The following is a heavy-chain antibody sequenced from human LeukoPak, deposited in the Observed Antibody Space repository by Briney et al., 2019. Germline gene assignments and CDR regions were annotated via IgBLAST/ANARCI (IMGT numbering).Heavy chain of an antibody. J-gene: IGHJ5*02. Sequence: PSETLSLTCAVYGGSFSGYYWSWIRQPPGKGLEWIGEINHSGSTNYNPSLKSRVTISVDTSKNQSSLKLSSVTAADTAVYYCARARRPPRYCSGGSCSNWFDPWGQGTLVTVSS. CDR2: INHSGST. CDR3: ARARRPPRYCSGGSCSNWFDP. CDR1: GGSFSGYY. V-gene: IGHV4-34*01. D-gene: IGHD2-15*01.